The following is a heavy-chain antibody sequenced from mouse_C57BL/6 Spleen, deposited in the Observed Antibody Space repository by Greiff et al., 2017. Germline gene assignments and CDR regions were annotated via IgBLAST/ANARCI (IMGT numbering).Heavy chain of an antibody. J-gene: IGHJ3*01. CDR2: IYPSDSET. CDR1: GYTFTSYW. Sequence: QVQLQQPGAELVRPGSSVKLSCKASGYTFTSYWMDWVKQRPGQGLEWIGNIYPSDSETYYNQKFKDKATLTVDKSSSTAYMQLSSLTSEDSAVYYCARMDYGAWFAYWGQGTLVTVSA. CDR3: ARMDYGAWFAY. V-gene: IGHV1-61*01. D-gene: IGHD1-1*01.